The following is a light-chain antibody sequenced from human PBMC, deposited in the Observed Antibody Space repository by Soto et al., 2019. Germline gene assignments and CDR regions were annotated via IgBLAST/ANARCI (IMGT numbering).Light chain of an antibody. J-gene: IGKJ1*01. CDR1: QRGSNNY. V-gene: IGKV3-20*01. Sequence: DSVLTHSPSTLSLSPAERATLFCRSSQRGSNNYLAWYQQKPGQDPRLLIYCAYNRATGIPDRFIVSGSGTEFTLTIRRLEPEDFAVYYCQQYGSQGTLGQGNKVDIK. CDR2: CAY. CDR3: QQYGSQGT.